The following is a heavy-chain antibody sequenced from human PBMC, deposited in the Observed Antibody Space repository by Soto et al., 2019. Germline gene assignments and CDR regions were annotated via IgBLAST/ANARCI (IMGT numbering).Heavy chain of an antibody. Sequence: WGSLRLSCAASGFTFSSYIMNWVRQAPGKGLEWVSYISSSSSTIYYADSVKGRFTISRDNAKNSLYLQMNSLRDEDTAVYYCARESRFLEWLSLNWFDPWGQGTLVTVS. CDR1: GFTFSSYI. D-gene: IGHD3-3*01. CDR2: ISSSSSTI. CDR3: ARESRFLEWLSLNWFDP. V-gene: IGHV3-48*02. J-gene: IGHJ5*02.